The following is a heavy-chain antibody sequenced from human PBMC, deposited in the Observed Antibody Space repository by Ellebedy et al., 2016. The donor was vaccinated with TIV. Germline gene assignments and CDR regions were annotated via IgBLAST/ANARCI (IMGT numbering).Heavy chain of an antibody. J-gene: IGHJ4*02. V-gene: IGHV3-74*01. CDR3: ARGGLTAASDC. D-gene: IGHD2-2*01. Sequence: GESLKISCAASGFTFTSYWMHWVRQAPGKELVWVSRIKGDGSSAGYADSVKGRFTISRDNAKNTLYLQMNSLRVEDTAVYYCARGGLTAASDCWGQGTLVTVSS. CDR2: IKGDGSSA. CDR1: GFTFTSYW.